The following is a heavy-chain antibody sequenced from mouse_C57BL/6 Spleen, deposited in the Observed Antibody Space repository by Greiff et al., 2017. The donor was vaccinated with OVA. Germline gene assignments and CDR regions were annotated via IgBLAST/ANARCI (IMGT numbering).Heavy chain of an antibody. D-gene: IGHD2-10*02. CDR2: IWTGGGT. J-gene: IGHJ4*01. Sequence: QVQLQESGPGLVAPSQSLSITCTVSGFSLTSYAISWVRQPPGKGLEWLGVIWTGGGTNYNSALKSRLSISKDNSKSQVFLKMNSLQTDDTARYYCARRRVYGTDVGAMDYWGQGTSVTVSS. V-gene: IGHV2-9-1*01. CDR3: ARRRVYGTDVGAMDY. CDR1: GFSLTSYA.